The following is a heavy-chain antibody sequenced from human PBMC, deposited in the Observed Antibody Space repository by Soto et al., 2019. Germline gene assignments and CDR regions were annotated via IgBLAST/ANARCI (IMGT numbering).Heavy chain of an antibody. J-gene: IGHJ4*02. Sequence: PGGSLRLSCAASGFTFSDYYMSWIRQAPGKGLEWVSYISSSGSTIYYADSVKGRFTISRDNAKNSLYLQMNSLRAEDTAVYYCATATHIVVVVAATPSWGQGTLVTVSS. CDR3: ATATHIVVVVAATPS. CDR1: GFTFSDYY. CDR2: ISSSGSTI. V-gene: IGHV3-11*01. D-gene: IGHD2-15*01.